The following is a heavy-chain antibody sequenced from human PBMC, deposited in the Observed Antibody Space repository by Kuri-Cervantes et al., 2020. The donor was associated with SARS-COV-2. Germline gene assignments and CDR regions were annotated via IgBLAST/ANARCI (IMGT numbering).Heavy chain of an antibody. CDR3: ARGAPSGHFDY. D-gene: IGHD3-10*01. J-gene: IGHJ4*02. CDR1: GFTFSSYS. CDR2: ISSSSSYI. Sequence: GGSLRLSCAASGFTFSSYSMNWVRQAPGKGLEWVSSISSSSSYIYYADSVKGRFTISRDNSKNTLYLQMNSLRAEDTAVYYCARGAPSGHFDYWGQGTLVTVSS. V-gene: IGHV3-21*01.